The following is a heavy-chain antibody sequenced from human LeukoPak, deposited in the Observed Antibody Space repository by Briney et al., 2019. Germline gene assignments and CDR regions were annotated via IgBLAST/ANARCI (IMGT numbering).Heavy chain of an antibody. V-gene: IGHV3-48*03. CDR3: ARVTYGDYAPALDY. CDR2: ISSSGSAI. Sequence: PGGSLRLSCAASGFTFSSYEMNWVRQAPGKGLEWVSYISSSGSAIYYADSVKGRFTISRDNAKNSLYLQMNSLRAEDTAVYYCARVTYGDYAPALDYWGQGTLVTVSS. CDR1: GFTFSSYE. D-gene: IGHD4-17*01. J-gene: IGHJ4*02.